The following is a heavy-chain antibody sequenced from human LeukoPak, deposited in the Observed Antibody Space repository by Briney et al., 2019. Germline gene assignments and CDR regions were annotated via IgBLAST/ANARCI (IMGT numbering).Heavy chain of an antibody. Sequence: SGPALVKPTQTLTLTCTFSGFSLSASGVGVGWIRQPPGKALEWLALIYWDDDKRYSPSLKSRLTITKDTSKNQVVLTMTNMDPVDTATYYCAHLYYDILTGYYFDYWGQGTLVTVSS. V-gene: IGHV2-5*02. CDR2: IYWDDDK. J-gene: IGHJ4*02. D-gene: IGHD3-9*01. CDR3: AHLYYDILTGYYFDY. CDR1: GFSLSASGVG.